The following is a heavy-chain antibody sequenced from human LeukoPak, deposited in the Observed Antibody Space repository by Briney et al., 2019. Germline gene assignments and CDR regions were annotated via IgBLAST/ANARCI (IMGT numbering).Heavy chain of an antibody. Sequence: SETLSLTCAVYGGSFSGYYWSWIRQPPGKGLEWIREINHSGSTNYNPSLKSRVTISVDTSKNQFSLKLSSVTAADTAVYYCARGLSEYSSSIDYWGQGTLVTVSS. CDR3: ARGLSEYSSSIDY. J-gene: IGHJ4*02. CDR1: GGSFSGYY. V-gene: IGHV4-34*01. D-gene: IGHD6-6*01. CDR2: INHSGST.